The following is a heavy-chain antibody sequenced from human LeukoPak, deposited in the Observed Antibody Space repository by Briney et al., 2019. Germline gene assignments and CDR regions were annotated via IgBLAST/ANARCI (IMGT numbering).Heavy chain of an antibody. CDR2: IYYSGST. CDR3: ARDRGSSNAFDI. Sequence: KASETLSLTCTVSGGSISSYYWSWIRQPPGKGLEWIGYIYYSGSTNYNPSLKSRVTISVDTSKNQFSLKLSSVTAADTAVYYCARDRGSSNAFDIWGQGTMVTVSS. J-gene: IGHJ3*02. V-gene: IGHV4-59*01. D-gene: IGHD6-13*01. CDR1: GGSISSYY.